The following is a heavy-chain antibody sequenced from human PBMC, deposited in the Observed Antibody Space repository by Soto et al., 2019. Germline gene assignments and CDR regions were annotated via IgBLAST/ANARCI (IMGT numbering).Heavy chain of an antibody. J-gene: IGHJ3*02. V-gene: IGHV5-51*01. CDR1: GYSFINYW. CDR3: ASSLYTAMVPSYAFDI. Sequence: GESLKISCKASGYSFINYWIGWVRQMPGKGLEWMGIIYPGDSDTRYSPSFQGQVTISADKSISTAYLQWSSLKASDTAMYYCASSLYTAMVPSYAFDIWGQGTMVTVSS. D-gene: IGHD5-18*01. CDR2: IYPGDSDT.